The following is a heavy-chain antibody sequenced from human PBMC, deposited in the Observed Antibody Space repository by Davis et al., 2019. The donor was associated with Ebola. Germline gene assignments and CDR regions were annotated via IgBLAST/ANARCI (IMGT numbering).Heavy chain of an antibody. CDR2: IRHSGST. D-gene: IGHD2-2*01. CDR3: ARVRYCTSTSCYPHFDY. Sequence: PSETLSLTCTVSGDSISNYFWSWIRQPPGKGLEWIGYIRHSGSTNYNPSLKSRVTISLDTSKNQFSLKLNSATAADTAVYYCARVRYCTSTSCYPHFDYWGQGTLVTVSS. CDR1: GDSISNYF. V-gene: IGHV4-59*01. J-gene: IGHJ4*02.